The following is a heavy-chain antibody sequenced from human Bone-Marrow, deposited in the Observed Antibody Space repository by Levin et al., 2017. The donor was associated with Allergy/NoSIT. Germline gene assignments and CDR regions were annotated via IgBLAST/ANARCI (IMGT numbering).Heavy chain of an antibody. V-gene: IGHV3-74*01. CDR2: INTDGSSS. D-gene: IGHD6-13*01. Sequence: GESLKISCEASGFTFSNYWFHWVRQAPGKGLFWVSRINTDGSSSYHADSLEGRFTISRDNAKNTVYLQMHSLRVEDTAVYYCARGAQAAAAGDYWGQGTLVAVSS. CDR3: ARGAQAAAAGDY. CDR1: GFTFSNYW. J-gene: IGHJ4*02.